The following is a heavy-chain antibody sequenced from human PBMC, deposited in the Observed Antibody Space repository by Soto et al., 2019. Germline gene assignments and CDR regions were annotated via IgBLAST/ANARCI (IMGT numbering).Heavy chain of an antibody. CDR2: IYRSGST. CDR3: ARTLDYGHMDV. V-gene: IGHV4-4*09. D-gene: IGHD3-16*01. Sequence: SWIRRPPGRGLEWIGYIYRSGSTKYNPSLKSRLTISVDTSKNQFSLKLPSVTAADTAVYYCARTLDYGHMDVWGKGTTVTVSS. J-gene: IGHJ6*03.